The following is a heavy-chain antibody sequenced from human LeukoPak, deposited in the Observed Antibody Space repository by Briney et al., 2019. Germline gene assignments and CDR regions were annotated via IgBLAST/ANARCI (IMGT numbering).Heavy chain of an antibody. CDR3: AKDQYYYDSSGPFDY. J-gene: IGHJ4*02. CDR1: GFTFSSYA. CDR2: ISGSGGST. Sequence: GGSLRLSCAASGFTFSSYAMSRVRQAPGKGLEWVSAISGSGGSTYYADSVKGRFTISRDNSKNTLYLQMNSLRAEDTAVYYCAKDQYYYDSSGPFDYWGQGTLVTVSS. V-gene: IGHV3-23*01. D-gene: IGHD3-22*01.